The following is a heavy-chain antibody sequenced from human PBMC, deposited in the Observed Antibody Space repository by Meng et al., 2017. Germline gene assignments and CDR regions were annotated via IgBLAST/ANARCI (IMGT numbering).Heavy chain of an antibody. CDR3: ARSLLFSSLSHYYYYYGMDV. Sequence: SVKVSCKASGGTLSSYAISWVRQAPGQGLEWMGGIIPIFGTANYAQKFQGRVTITADKSTSTAYMELSSLRSEDTAVYYCARSLLFSSLSHYYYYYGMDVWGQGTTVTVSS. CDR2: IIPIFGTA. CDR1: GGTLSSYA. J-gene: IGHJ6*02. V-gene: IGHV1-69*06. D-gene: IGHD6-13*01.